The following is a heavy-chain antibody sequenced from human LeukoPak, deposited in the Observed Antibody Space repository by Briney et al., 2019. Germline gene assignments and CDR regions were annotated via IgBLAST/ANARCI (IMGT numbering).Heavy chain of an antibody. CDR2: ISGSGADT. Sequence: GGSLRLSCAASGFTSSNYAMNWVRQAPGKGLEWVSAISGSGADTYYADSVKGRFTISRDNSKNTLYLQMNSLRAEDAAIYFCAKELRRSPTYYFDYWGQGTLVTVSS. J-gene: IGHJ4*02. CDR3: AKELRRSPTYYFDY. CDR1: GFTSSNYA. D-gene: IGHD2-15*01. V-gene: IGHV3-23*01.